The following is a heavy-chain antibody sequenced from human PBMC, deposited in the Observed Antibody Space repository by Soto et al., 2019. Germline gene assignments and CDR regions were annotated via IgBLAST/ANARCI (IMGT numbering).Heavy chain of an antibody. V-gene: IGHV4-59*01. CDR2: IYYSGST. J-gene: IGHJ4*02. D-gene: IGHD6-13*01. Sequence: QVQLQESGPGLVKPSETLSLTCTVSGGSISSYYWSWIRQPPGKGLEWIGYIYYSGSTNYNPSLKSRVTISVDTSKNQFSLKLSSVTAAATAVYYCASNTHFSSWSHFDSGGQGTLVTVSS. CDR3: ASNTHFSSWSHFDS. CDR1: GGSISSYY.